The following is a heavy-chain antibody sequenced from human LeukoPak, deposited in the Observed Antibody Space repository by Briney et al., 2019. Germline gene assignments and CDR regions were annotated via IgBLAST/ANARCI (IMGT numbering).Heavy chain of an antibody. CDR1: GYSISSGYY. CDR3: ARSNYGYPDY. D-gene: IGHD5-18*01. CDR2: IYHSGST. J-gene: IGHJ4*02. Sequence: SGTLSLTCAVSGYSISSGYYWGWIRQPPGKGLEWIGSIYHSGSTYYNPPLKSRVTISVDTSKNQFSLKLSSVTAADTAVYYCARSNYGYPDYWGQGTLVTVSS. V-gene: IGHV4-38-2*01.